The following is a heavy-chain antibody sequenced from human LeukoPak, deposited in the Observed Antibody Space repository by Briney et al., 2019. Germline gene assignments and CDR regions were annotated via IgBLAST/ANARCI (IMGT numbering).Heavy chain of an antibody. CDR1: GFTFDDYA. J-gene: IGHJ4*02. V-gene: IGHV3-9*01. Sequence: GGSLRLSCAASGFTFDDYAMHWVRQAPGKGLEWVSGISWNSGSIGYADSVKGRFTISRDNAKNSLYLQMNSLRAEDTAVYYCARADSSGYYGLVFDYYFDYWGQGTLVTVSS. CDR2: ISWNSGSI. D-gene: IGHD3-22*01. CDR3: ARADSSGYYGLVFDYYFDY.